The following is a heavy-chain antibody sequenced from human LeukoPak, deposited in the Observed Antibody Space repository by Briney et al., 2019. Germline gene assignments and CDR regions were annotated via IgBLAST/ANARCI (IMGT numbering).Heavy chain of an antibody. V-gene: IGHV5-51*01. CDR1: GYSLTNYW. D-gene: IGHD3-3*01. Sequence: GESLKTSSKGSGYSLTNYWIGWVRQMPGKGLEWMGIIFPGDSHTRYSPSFQGQVTMSADKSISTAYLQWSSLRASDTAMYYCARSSVNWFDPWGQGTLVTVSS. CDR3: ARSSVNWFDP. CDR2: IFPGDSHT. J-gene: IGHJ5*02.